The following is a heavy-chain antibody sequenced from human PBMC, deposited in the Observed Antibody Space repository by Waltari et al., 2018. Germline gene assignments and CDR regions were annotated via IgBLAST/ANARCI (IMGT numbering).Heavy chain of an antibody. Sequence: QLVESGGGLVQPGGSLRLSCVVSGFTFSSYWMSWVSQTPGKGLEWVAKIKPDGTEEYYVDYVKGRFTISRDNAKNSLYLQMNSLRAEDTAVYYCARDDGIRTVDYWGQGTLVTVSS. CDR1: GFTFSSYW. V-gene: IGHV3-7*01. J-gene: IGHJ4*02. CDR3: ARDDGIRTVDY. D-gene: IGHD1-20*01. CDR2: IKPDGTEE.